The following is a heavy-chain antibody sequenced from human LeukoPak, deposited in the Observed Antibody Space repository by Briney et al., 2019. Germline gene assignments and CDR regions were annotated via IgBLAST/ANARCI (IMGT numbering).Heavy chain of an antibody. Sequence: PSETLSLTCTVSGGSISSISYYWGWIRQPPGKGLEWIGEASHTGRTNYHPSLQSRVTISLDESKNHFSLRVTSMTAADTAVYYCASRDDSGPYWGQGTLVTVSS. V-gene: IGHV4-39*07. CDR2: ASHTGRT. CDR1: GGSISSISYY. CDR3: ASRDDSGPY. D-gene: IGHD4-17*01. J-gene: IGHJ4*02.